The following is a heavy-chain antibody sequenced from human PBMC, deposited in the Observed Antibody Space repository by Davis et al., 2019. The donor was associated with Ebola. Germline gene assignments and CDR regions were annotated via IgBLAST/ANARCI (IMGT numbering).Heavy chain of an antibody. D-gene: IGHD3-22*01. V-gene: IGHV3-23*01. CDR2: ISGSGGST. Sequence: GESLKISCAASGFTFSSYAMSWVRQAPGKGLEWVSAISGSGGSTYYADSVKGRFTISRDNSKNTLYLQMNSLRAEDTAVYYCAKSTMIVVVEVWYFDLWGRGTLVTVSS. CDR1: GFTFSSYA. CDR3: AKSTMIVVVEVWYFDL. J-gene: IGHJ2*01.